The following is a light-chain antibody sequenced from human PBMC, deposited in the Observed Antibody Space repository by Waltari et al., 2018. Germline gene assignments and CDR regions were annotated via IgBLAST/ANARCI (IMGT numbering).Light chain of an antibody. CDR2: DSS. V-gene: IGKV3-11*01. Sequence: EIVLTQSPATLSLSPGERATLSCRASQSVSSYLVWYQQKLGQPPRLLIYDSSRRATGIPARFSGSGSGTDFILTISSLEPEDFAVYYCQHHSNWPLTFGGGTKVEIK. CDR3: QHHSNWPLT. J-gene: IGKJ4*01. CDR1: QSVSSY.